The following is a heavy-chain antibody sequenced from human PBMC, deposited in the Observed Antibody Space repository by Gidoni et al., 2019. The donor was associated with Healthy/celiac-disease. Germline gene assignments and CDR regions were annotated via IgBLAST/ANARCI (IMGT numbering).Heavy chain of an antibody. CDR2: ISSSSSYI. CDR3: ARGKRGYSGYGDYFDY. CDR1: GFTFSSYS. V-gene: IGHV3-21*01. D-gene: IGHD5-12*01. Sequence: EVQLVESGGGLVKPGGSLRLSCAASGFTFSSYSMNWVRQAPGKGLEWVSSISSSSSYIYYADSVKGRFTISRDNAKNSLYLQMNSLRAEDTAVYYCARGKRGYSGYGDYFDYWGQGTLVTVSS. J-gene: IGHJ4*02.